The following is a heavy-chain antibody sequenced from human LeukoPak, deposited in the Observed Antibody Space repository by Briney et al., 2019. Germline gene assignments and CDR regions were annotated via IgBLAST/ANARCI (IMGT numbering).Heavy chain of an antibody. CDR1: GFTFSSYS. CDR3: AKDTRGYYYYGMDV. J-gene: IGHJ6*02. V-gene: IGHV3-9*01. Sequence: HPGGSLRLSCAASGFTFSSYSMNWVRQAPGKGLEWVSGISWNSGSIGYADSVKGRFTISRDNAKNSLYLQMNSLRAEDTALYYCAKDTRGYYYYGMDVWGQGTTVTVSS. CDR2: ISWNSGSI.